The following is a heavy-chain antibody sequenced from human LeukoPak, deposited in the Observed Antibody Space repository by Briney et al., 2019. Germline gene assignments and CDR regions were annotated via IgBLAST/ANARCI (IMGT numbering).Heavy chain of an antibody. CDR1: GGSNSSSSYY. Sequence: SETLSLTCTVSGGSNSSSSYYWGWIRQPPGKGLEWIGSIYYSGSTYYNPSLKSRVTISVDTSKNQFSLKLSSVTAADTAVYYCARAEMATIFRMDVWGQGTTVTVS. V-gene: IGHV4-39*07. J-gene: IGHJ6*02. D-gene: IGHD5-24*01. CDR3: ARAEMATIFRMDV. CDR2: IYYSGST.